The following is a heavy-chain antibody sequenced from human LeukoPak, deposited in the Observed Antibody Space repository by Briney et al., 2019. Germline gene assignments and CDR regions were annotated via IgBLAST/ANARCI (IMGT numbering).Heavy chain of an antibody. V-gene: IGHV3-9*01. CDR3: AKAVIAVAATRGYYFDY. D-gene: IGHD6-19*01. Sequence: GRSLRLSCAASGFTFDDYAMHWVRQAPGKSLEWVSCISWNSGTIGYADSVKGRFTISRDNAKNSLYLQMNSLRAEDTALYYCAKAVIAVAATRGYYFDYWGQGILVTVSS. J-gene: IGHJ4*02. CDR1: GFTFDDYA. CDR2: ISWNSGTI.